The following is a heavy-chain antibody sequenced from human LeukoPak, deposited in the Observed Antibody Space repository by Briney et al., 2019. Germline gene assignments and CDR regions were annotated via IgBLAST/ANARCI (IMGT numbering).Heavy chain of an antibody. CDR3: ARLGGVVGATFHFDY. V-gene: IGHV4-59*08. CDR2: IYYSGST. CDR1: GGSISSYY. D-gene: IGHD1-26*01. J-gene: IGHJ4*02. Sequence: PSETLSLTCTVSGGSISSYYLSWIRQPPGKGLEWIGYIYYSGSTNYNPSLKSRVTISVDTSKNQFSLKLSSVTAADTAVYYCARLGGVVGATFHFDYWGQGTLVTVSS.